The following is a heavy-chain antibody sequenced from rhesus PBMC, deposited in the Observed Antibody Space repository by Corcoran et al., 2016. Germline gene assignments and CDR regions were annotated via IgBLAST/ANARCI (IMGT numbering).Heavy chain of an antibody. CDR2: GSGKIATN. J-gene: IGHJ4*01. D-gene: IGHD6-31*01. V-gene: IGHV4S9*01. CDR1: GSSITDNYY. Sequence: VQLQGSGPGLVKPSETLSLACDVSGSSITDNYYWYWIRTLPGEWLEGIGSGSGKIATNDYTPSLKRRITISKATSKIQFFLTLTSVPAADTAVYFCARGPGAWFFQYWGQGVLVTVSS. CDR3: ARGPGAWFFQY.